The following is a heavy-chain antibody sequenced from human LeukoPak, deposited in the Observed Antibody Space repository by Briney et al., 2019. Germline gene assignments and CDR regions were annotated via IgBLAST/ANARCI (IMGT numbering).Heavy chain of an antibody. J-gene: IGHJ4*02. D-gene: IGHD4-17*01. CDR1: GGSFSGYY. V-gene: IGHV4-59*01. CDR3: ARDVYGDPFDY. Sequence: PSETLSLTCAVYGGSFSGYYWSWIRQPPGKGVEWIGYIHYSESTIYNPSLKSRVTISVDTSKNQFSLKLTSVTAADTAVYYCARDVYGDPFDYWGQGTLVTVSS. CDR2: IHYSEST.